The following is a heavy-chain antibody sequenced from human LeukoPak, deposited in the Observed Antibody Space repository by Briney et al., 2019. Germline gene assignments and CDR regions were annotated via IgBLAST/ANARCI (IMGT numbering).Heavy chain of an antibody. CDR2: ITASGTAM. CDR3: ASSGSYRFDY. V-gene: IGHV3-48*02. J-gene: IGHJ4*02. Sequence: GGSLRLSCAASGFTLSSYSMNWVRQTPGKGLEWVSHITASGTAMFYADSVKGRFTISRDNAKNSLYLQMNSLRDEDTAVYYCASSGSYRFDYWGQGTLVTVSS. CDR1: GFTLSSYS. D-gene: IGHD1-26*01.